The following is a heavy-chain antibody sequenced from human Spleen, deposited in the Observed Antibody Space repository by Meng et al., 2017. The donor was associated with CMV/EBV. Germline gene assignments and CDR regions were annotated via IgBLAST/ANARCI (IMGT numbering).Heavy chain of an antibody. CDR3: ARSDYDSGGYYAGWFDP. J-gene: IGHJ5*02. V-gene: IGHV3-21*06. CDR1: GFSFCIFG. Sequence: GFSFCIFGLNWVRQAPGKGLEWVSSISDTRSYIYYADSVRGRFTISRNNAKNSLSLQMDSLRAEDTAVYYCARSDYDSGGYYAGWFDPWGQGTLVRLL. D-gene: IGHD3-22*01. CDR2: ISDTRSYI.